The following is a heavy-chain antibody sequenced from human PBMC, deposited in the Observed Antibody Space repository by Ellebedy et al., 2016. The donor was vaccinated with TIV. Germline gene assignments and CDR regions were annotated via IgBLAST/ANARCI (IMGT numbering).Heavy chain of an antibody. Sequence: GGSLRLXXAASGFTFSSYAMHWVRQAPGKGLEWVAVISYDGSNKYYADSVKGRFTISRDNSKNTLYLQMNSLRAEDTAVYYCARGVYYYYGMDVWGQGTTVTVSS. CDR1: GFTFSSYA. CDR3: ARGVYYYYGMDV. V-gene: IGHV3-30*04. CDR2: ISYDGSNK. J-gene: IGHJ6*02.